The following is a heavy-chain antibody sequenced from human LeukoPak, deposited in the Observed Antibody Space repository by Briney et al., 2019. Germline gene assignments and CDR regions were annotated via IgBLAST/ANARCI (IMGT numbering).Heavy chain of an antibody. CDR1: GYSISSGYY. D-gene: IGHD3-10*01. CDR2: IYHSGST. Sequence: SETLSLTCTVSGYSISSGYYWGWIRQPPGKGLEWIGSIYHSGSTYYNPSLKSRVTISVDTSKNQFSLKLSSVTAADTAVYYCARERGVGAFDIWGQGTMVTVSS. V-gene: IGHV4-38-2*02. J-gene: IGHJ3*02. CDR3: ARERGVGAFDI.